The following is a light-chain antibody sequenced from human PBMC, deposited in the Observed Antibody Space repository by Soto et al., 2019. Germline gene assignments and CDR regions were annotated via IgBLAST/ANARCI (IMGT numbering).Light chain of an antibody. CDR2: DAS. J-gene: IGKJ5*01. Sequence: DIQMTQSPSTLSASVGDRVTITCRASQSIGSWLAWYQQKPGKAPKLLIYDASSLESGVPSRFSGSGSGTDFTLTISCLQSEDFATYYCQQYYSYPPITFGQGTRLEIK. V-gene: IGKV1-5*01. CDR1: QSIGSW. CDR3: QQYYSYPPIT.